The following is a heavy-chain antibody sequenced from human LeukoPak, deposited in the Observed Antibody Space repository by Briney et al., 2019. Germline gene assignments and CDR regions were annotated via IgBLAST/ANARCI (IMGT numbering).Heavy chain of an antibody. Sequence: GGSLRLSCAASGFTFAGYWISWVRQAPGKGLEWVDNIKQDASEEYYVDSVKGRFTISRDNAKNSLYLQMNSLRAEDTAVYYCVRDRGRASVDYWGQGTLVTVSS. D-gene: IGHD1-26*01. CDR1: GFTFAGYW. V-gene: IGHV3-7*01. CDR2: IKQDASEE. J-gene: IGHJ4*02. CDR3: VRDRGRASVDY.